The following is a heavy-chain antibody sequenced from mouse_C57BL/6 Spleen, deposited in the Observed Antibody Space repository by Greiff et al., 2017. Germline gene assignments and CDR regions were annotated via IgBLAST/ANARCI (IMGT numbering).Heavy chain of an antibody. D-gene: IGHD2-1*01. V-gene: IGHV1-50*01. CDR3: ARYLPLYAMDY. J-gene: IGHJ4*01. CDR2: IDPSDSYT. Sequence: PGQGLEWIGEIDPSDSYTNYNQKFKGKATLTVDTSSSTAYMQLSSLTSEDSAVYYCARYLPLYAMDYWGQGTSVTVSS.